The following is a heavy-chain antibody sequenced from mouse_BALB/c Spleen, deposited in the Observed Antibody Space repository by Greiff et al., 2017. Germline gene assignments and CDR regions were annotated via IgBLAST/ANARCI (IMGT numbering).Heavy chain of an antibody. CDR3: AKHAITTASYWYFDV. V-gene: IGHV2-9*01. D-gene: IGHD1-2*01. CDR1: GFSLTSYG. J-gene: IGHJ1*01. Sequence: QVQLQQSGPGLVAPSQSLSITCTVSGFSLTSYGVHWVRQPPGKGLEWLGVIWGGGSTYYNSALKSRLSISKDNSKSQVFLKMNSLQTDDTAMYYCAKHAITTASYWYFDVWGAGTTVTVSS. CDR2: IWGGGST.